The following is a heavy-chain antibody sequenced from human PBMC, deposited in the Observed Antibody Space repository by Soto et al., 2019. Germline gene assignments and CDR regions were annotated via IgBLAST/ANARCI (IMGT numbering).Heavy chain of an antibody. J-gene: IGHJ5*02. Sequence: TVRLSCAAYGFICNDDFMSWIRQAPGKGLEWVSFISGSSDNIKYADSVKGRFTISRDNAKNSLYLQMNSLSAEDTAVYYCVRDLARIVVGPSVHGANWLDTWFEVTL. CDR2: ISGSSDNI. D-gene: IGHD2-2*01. CDR1: GFICNDDF. V-gene: IGHV3-11*06. CDR3: VRDLARIVVGPSVHGANWLDT.